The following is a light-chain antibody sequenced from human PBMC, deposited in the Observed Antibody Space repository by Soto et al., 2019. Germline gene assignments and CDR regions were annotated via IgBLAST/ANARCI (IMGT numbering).Light chain of an antibody. J-gene: IGKJ1*01. V-gene: IGKV3-20*01. CDR3: QQYGNSPWT. CDR1: QSVDHAY. Sequence: VLTQSPGTLSLSLGDRATLSCRASQSVDHAYVAWYQQRPGQAPSLLIYGASTRPSDVPERFSGSGSGTDFTLTISRLEPGDSAVYYCQQYGNSPWTFGQGTKVEIK. CDR2: GAS.